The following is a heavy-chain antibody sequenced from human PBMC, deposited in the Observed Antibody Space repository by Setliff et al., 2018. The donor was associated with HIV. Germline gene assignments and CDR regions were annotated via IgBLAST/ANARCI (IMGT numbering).Heavy chain of an antibody. Sequence: PGGSLRLSCLGSGFTFRDAWVNWVRQAPGKGLEWVGRIKSRADGGADHAAPVQGRFTISRDDSRSLVFLQMNSLKVEDTGVYYCTTDEDHGGGPEWELLPPDYWGQGTLVTVSS. J-gene: IGHJ4*02. CDR1: GFTFRDAW. CDR3: TTDEDHGGGPEWELLPPDY. D-gene: IGHD1-26*01. CDR2: IKSRADGGA. V-gene: IGHV3-15*07.